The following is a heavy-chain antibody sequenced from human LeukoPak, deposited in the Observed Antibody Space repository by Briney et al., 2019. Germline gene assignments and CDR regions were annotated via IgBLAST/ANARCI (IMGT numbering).Heavy chain of an antibody. Sequence: HPGGSLRLSCAASGFTFSSYEMNWVRRAPGKGLEWVSYISSSGSTIYYADSVKGRFTISRDNAKNSLYLQMNSLRAEDTAVYYCAREGARYCSSTSCYSGDYYYYGMDVWGQGTTVTVSS. D-gene: IGHD2-2*01. CDR2: ISSSGSTI. CDR1: GFTFSSYE. J-gene: IGHJ6*02. CDR3: AREGARYCSSTSCYSGDYYYYGMDV. V-gene: IGHV3-48*03.